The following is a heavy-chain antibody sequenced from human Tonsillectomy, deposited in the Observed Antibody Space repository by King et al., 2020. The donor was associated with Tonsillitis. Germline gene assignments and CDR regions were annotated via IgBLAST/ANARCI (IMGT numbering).Heavy chain of an antibody. J-gene: IGHJ6*03. CDR3: AGVIAAAALLPYYYYYMDV. CDR1: GGSISSSSYY. V-gene: IGHV4-39*01. D-gene: IGHD6-13*01. CDR2: INFSGST. Sequence: QLQESGPGLVKPSETLSFTCTVSGGSISSSSYYWGWIRQPPGKGLEWIGSINFSGSTYYNPSLKSRVTISVDTSKNQDSLQLSSVTAADTAIYYCAGVIAAAALLPYYYYYMDVWGKGTTVTVSS.